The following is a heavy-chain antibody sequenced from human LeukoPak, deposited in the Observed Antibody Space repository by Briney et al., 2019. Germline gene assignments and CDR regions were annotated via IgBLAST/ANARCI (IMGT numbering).Heavy chain of an antibody. CDR2: INSDGSST. D-gene: IGHD6-19*01. J-gene: IGHJ3*02. V-gene: IGHV3-74*01. CDR3: ARDLYSSGWYGVDAFDI. Sequence: PGGSLRLSCAASGFTFSRHGMNWVRQAPGKGLVWVSRINSDGSSTSYADSVKGRFTISRDNAKNTLYLQMNSLRAEDTAVYYCARDLYSSGWYGVDAFDIWGQGTMVTVSS. CDR1: GFTFSRHG.